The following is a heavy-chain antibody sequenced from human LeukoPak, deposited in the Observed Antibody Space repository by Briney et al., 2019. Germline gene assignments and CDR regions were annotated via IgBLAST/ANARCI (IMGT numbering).Heavy chain of an antibody. CDR1: GGTFSSYA. D-gene: IGHD3-22*01. V-gene: IGHV1-69*04. Sequence: SVKVSCKASGGTFSSYAISWVRQAPGQGLEWMGRIIPILGIENYAQKFQGRVTITADKSTSTAYMELSSLRSEDTAVYYCATSPSGDYYDSGGYPLGEFDPWGQGTLVTVSS. CDR3: ATSPSGDYYDSGGYPLGEFDP. CDR2: IIPILGIE. J-gene: IGHJ5*02.